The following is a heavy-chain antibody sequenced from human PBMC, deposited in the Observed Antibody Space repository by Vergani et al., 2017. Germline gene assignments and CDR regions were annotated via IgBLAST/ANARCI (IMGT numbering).Heavy chain of an antibody. Sequence: QVQLQESGPGLVKPSQTLSLTCTVSGGSINSHNDYWGWIGQPAGKGLEWIGSIHTSGNTHYNPSLKSRVTMSEDTSKNEFSLNLTSVSAADTAVYFCARGSCIAGSCYKSHFDYWGKGIMVTVSS. CDR2: IHTSGNT. CDR1: GGSINSHNDY. D-gene: IGHD2-15*01. CDR3: ARGSCIAGSCYKSHFDY. V-gene: IGHV4-61*02. J-gene: IGHJ4*02.